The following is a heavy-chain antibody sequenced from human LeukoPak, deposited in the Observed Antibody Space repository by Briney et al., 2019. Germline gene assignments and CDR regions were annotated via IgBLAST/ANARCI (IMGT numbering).Heavy chain of an antibody. D-gene: IGHD3-10*01. J-gene: IGHJ4*02. CDR1: GYTFTGDY. CDR3: ARDYASGSYYDY. V-gene: IGHV1-2*02. Sequence: ASVKVSCKASGYTFTGDYLHWVRQAPRQGLEWMGWMNPNSGGTNYAQKFQGRVTMTRDTSISTAYMELSRLRSDDTAAYYCARDYASGSYYDYWGQGSLVTVSS. CDR2: MNPNSGGT.